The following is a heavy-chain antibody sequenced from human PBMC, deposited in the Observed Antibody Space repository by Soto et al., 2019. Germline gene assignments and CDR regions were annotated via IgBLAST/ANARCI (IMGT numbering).Heavy chain of an antibody. D-gene: IGHD4-17*01. V-gene: IGHV1-8*01. Sequence: ASVKVSCKASGYTCTSYDINWVPQATGQGLEWMGWMNPNSGNTGHAQQFQGRVTMTRDSYTSTAYMELSNLRSEDTAVYYCARVYGDADYWGQGTLVTVSS. CDR3: ARVYGDADY. CDR1: GYTCTSYD. CDR2: MNPNSGNT. J-gene: IGHJ4*02.